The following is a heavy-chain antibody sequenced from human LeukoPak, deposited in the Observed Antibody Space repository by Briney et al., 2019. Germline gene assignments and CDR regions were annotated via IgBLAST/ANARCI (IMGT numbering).Heavy chain of an antibody. CDR2: IYTSGST. CDR1: GGSISSGSYY. J-gene: IGHJ4*02. D-gene: IGHD5-24*01. V-gene: IGHV4-61*02. Sequence: SETLSLTCTVSGGSISSGSYYWSWIRQPAGKGLEWIGRIYTSGSTNYNPSLKSRVTISVDTSKNQFSLKLSSVTAADTAVYYCAREGSLEMAAPFDYWGQGTLVTVSS. CDR3: AREGSLEMAAPFDY.